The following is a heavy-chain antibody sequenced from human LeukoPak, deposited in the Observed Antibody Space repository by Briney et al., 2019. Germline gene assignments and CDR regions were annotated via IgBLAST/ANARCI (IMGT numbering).Heavy chain of an antibody. V-gene: IGHV3-74*01. D-gene: IGHD5-24*01. CDR1: GITFSGAW. Sequence: GGSLRLSCAASGITFSGAWMHWVRQAPGKGLVWVSRINDDGSFRRYANSVKGRFTISRDNAKNTLFLQMDSLRAEDTAVYYCARRIQGMAPYYFDYWGQGTLVTVSS. CDR3: ARRIQGMAPYYFDY. J-gene: IGHJ4*02. CDR2: INDDGSFR.